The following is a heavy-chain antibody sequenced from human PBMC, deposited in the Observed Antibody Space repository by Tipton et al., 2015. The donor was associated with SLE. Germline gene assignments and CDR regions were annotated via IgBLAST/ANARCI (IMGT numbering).Heavy chain of an antibody. Sequence: TLSLTCTVSGGSISSYYWSWIRQPPGKGLEWMGYIYTSGSTNYNPSLKSRVTISVDTSKNQFSLKLSSVTAADTAVYYCAGAWQGYCSGGTCYVLDYWGQGTLVTVSS. V-gene: IGHV4-4*08. CDR1: GGSISSYY. CDR3: AGAWQGYCSGGTCYVLDY. D-gene: IGHD2-15*01. J-gene: IGHJ4*02. CDR2: IYTSGST.